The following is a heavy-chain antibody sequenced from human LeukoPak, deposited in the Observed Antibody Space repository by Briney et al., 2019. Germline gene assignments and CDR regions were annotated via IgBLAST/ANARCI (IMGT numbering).Heavy chain of an antibody. D-gene: IGHD2-2*01. CDR3: VKDSFGSTSCRFDY. J-gene: IGHJ4*02. CDR2: ISSNGGST. Sequence: GGSLRLSCSASGFTFSSYAMHWVRQAPGKGLEYVSAISSNGGSTYYADSVKGRFTISRDNPKNTLYLQMSSLRAEDTAVYYCVKDSFGSTSCRFDYWGQGTLVTVSS. V-gene: IGHV3-64D*06. CDR1: GFTFSSYA.